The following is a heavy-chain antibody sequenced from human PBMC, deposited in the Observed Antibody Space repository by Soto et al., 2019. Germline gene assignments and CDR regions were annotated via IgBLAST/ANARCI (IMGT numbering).Heavy chain of an antibody. J-gene: IGHJ6*02. CDR1: GFTFSSYG. Sequence: QVQLVEFGGGVVQPGRSLRLSCAASGFTFSSYGMHWVRQAPGKGLEWVAVILYDGSKKYYADSVKGRFTISRDNSKNTMYLQMSSLRGEDTALYYCVKDGSSGWPYFGDMDVWGRGTTVTVSS. V-gene: IGHV3-30*18. CDR2: ILYDGSKK. D-gene: IGHD6-19*01. CDR3: VKDGSSGWPYFGDMDV.